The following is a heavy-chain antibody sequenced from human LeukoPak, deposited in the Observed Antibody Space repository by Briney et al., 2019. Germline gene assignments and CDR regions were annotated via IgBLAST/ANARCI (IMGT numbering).Heavy chain of an antibody. D-gene: IGHD6-19*01. Sequence: SETLSLTCTVSGGSISSYYWSWIRQPPGKGLEWIGYIYYSGSTNYNPSLKSRVTISVDTSNNQFSLKLSSVTAADTAVYYCARDPYSSGWYYFDYWGQGTLVTVSS. V-gene: IGHV4-59*01. CDR3: ARDPYSSGWYYFDY. J-gene: IGHJ4*02. CDR2: IYYSGST. CDR1: GGSISSYY.